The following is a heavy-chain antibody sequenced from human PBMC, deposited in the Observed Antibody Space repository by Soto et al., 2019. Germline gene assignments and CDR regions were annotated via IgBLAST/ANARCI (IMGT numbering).Heavy chain of an antibody. Sequence: GGSLRLSCAASGFTFSSYDMHWVRQATGKGLEWVSAIGTAGDTYYPGSVKGRFTISRENAKNSLYLQMNSLRAEDTAVYYCARESSVDTAMVPSYYYGMDVWGQGTTVTV. CDR2: IGTAGDT. D-gene: IGHD5-18*01. V-gene: IGHV3-13*01. CDR3: ARESSVDTAMVPSYYYGMDV. J-gene: IGHJ6*02. CDR1: GFTFSSYD.